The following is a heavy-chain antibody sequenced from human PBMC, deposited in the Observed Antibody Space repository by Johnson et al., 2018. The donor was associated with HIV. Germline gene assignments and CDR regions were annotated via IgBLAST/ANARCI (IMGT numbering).Heavy chain of an antibody. CDR2: ISSSGSTI. V-gene: IGHV3-11*04. Sequence: QVQLVESGGGLVQPGESLRLSCVASGFTFSDHYMSWIRQAPGTGLEWVSYISSSGSTIYYADSVKGRFTISRDNAKNSLYLQLNSLRAEDTAVYYCARPGYYDSSGLDAFDIWGQGTMVTVSS. CDR1: GFTFSDHY. D-gene: IGHD3-22*01. CDR3: ARPGYYDSSGLDAFDI. J-gene: IGHJ3*02.